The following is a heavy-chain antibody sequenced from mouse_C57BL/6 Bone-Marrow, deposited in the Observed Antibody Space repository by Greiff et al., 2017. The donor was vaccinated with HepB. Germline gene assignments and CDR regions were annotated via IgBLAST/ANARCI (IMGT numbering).Heavy chain of an antibody. CDR2: IYPRSGNT. CDR3: AREDGYSSWFAY. CDR1: GYTFTSYG. D-gene: IGHD2-3*01. Sequence: QVQLQQSGAELARPGASVKLSCKASGYTFTSYGISWVKQRTGQGLEWIGEIYPRSGNTYYNEKFKGKATLTADKSSSTAYMELRSLTSEDAAVYFCAREDGYSSWFAYWGQGTLVTVSA. V-gene: IGHV1-81*01. J-gene: IGHJ3*01.